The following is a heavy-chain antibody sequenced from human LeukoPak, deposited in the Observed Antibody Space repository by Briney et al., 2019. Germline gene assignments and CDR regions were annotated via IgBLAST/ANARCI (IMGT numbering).Heavy chain of an antibody. CDR1: GFTFSTFA. V-gene: IGHV3-23*01. D-gene: IGHD4-17*01. J-gene: IGHJ6*03. CDR3: ARDNYGDYAPDYYYYYMDV. CDR2: IFPSGGEI. Sequence: GGSLILSCAASGFTFSTFAMIWVRQPPGKGLEWVSSIFPSGGEIHYADSVRGRFTISRDNSKSTLSLQMNSLSAEDTAVYYCARDNYGDYAPDYYYYYMDVWGKGTTVTVSS.